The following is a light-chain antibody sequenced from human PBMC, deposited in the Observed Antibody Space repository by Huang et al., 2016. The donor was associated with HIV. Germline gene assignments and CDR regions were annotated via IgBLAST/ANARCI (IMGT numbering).Light chain of an antibody. CDR3: QQRRNWPQIT. J-gene: IGKJ4*01. Sequence: EIVLTQSPATLSLSPGERATLSCRASQSVSSYFAWYQQRPGQAPRLLIYDASNRATGIPARFSGSGSGTDFTLTISSLEPEDCGVYYCQQRRNWPQITFGGGTKVEIK. CDR1: QSVSSY. CDR2: DAS. V-gene: IGKV3-11*01.